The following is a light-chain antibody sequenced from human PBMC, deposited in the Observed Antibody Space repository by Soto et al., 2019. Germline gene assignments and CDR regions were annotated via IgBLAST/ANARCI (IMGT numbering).Light chain of an antibody. J-gene: IGLJ2*01. Sequence: QSVLTQPASVSGSPGQSITISSTGTSSDVGGYNYVSWYQQHPGKAPKLMIYNVSNRPSGVSNRFSGSKSGNTASLTISGLQAEDEGHYYCSSFTSTNTVLFGGGTKLTV. CDR2: NVS. CDR1: SSDVGGYNY. CDR3: SSFTSTNTVL. V-gene: IGLV2-14*01.